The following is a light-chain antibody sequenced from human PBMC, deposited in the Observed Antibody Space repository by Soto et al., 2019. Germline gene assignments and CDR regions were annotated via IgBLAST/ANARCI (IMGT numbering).Light chain of an antibody. CDR1: QSVSSY. Sequence: EIVLTQSPATLSLSPGERATLSCRASQSVSSYLAWFQQKPGQAPRLLIYDASNRATGIPARFSGSGSGTDFTLTISRLEPEDFAVYYCQQRSNWRWTFGQGTKVEIK. CDR3: QQRSNWRWT. CDR2: DAS. V-gene: IGKV3-11*01. J-gene: IGKJ1*01.